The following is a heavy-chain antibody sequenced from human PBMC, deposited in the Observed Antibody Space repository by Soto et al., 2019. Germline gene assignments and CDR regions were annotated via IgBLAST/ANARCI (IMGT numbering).Heavy chain of an antibody. CDR3: AKEIFAAAYAATSAFDL. D-gene: IGHD2-8*01. CDR2: VDGSGGDT. J-gene: IGHJ4*02. Sequence: GGALRLSCAASGFTFRSPALGWLPPAPGGGPEWVAFVDGSGGDTSYADSVKGRFTISRDNSDNSLFLHMNSLRAEDTGRYFCAKEIFAAAYAATSAFDLWGQGTLVTVSS. CDR1: GFTFRSPA. V-gene: IGHV3-23*01.